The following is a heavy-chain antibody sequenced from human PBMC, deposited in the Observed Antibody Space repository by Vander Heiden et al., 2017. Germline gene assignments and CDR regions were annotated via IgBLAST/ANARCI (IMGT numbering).Heavy chain of an antibody. CDR3: SKASRYGYNWAFDI. CDR2: ISYDGSNK. V-gene: IGHV3-30*18. Sequence: VPQLESGGGVVLPGRSRRLSCPASVFTFSSYGMHWVRQALGKGLEWVAVISYDGSNKYYAVSVKGRFTNSRDNSKNSLYLQMNSLRAEDTAVYYCSKASRYGYNWAFDIWGQGTMVTVSS. D-gene: IGHD5-12*01. J-gene: IGHJ3*02. CDR1: VFTFSSYG.